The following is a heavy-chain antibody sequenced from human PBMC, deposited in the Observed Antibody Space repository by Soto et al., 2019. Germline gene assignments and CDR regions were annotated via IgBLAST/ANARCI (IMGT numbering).Heavy chain of an antibody. CDR2: MYGSDAK. V-gene: IGHV2-5*01. CDR1: GFSLTTSAGA. Sequence: QITLKESGPTLVKPTQTLTLTCTFSGFSLTTSAGAVGWLRNPQGKALEWLAIMYGSDAKFYSPSLKSSLTVTEDPATNPAARTSTNMVPVDTATYYVARGYDQFYFDPCGQGTLVTVSS. J-gene: IGHJ4*02. CDR3: ARGYDQFYFDP. D-gene: IGHD3-16*01.